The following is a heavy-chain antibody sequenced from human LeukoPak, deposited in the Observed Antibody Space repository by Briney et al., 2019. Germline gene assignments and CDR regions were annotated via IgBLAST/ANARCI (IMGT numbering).Heavy chain of an antibody. CDR1: GFTFSDYY. CDR2: ISSSGNTV. CDR3: AKGPFSLARNTEGYFDY. J-gene: IGHJ4*02. D-gene: IGHD2-8*02. Sequence: GGSLRLSCAASGFTFSDYYLSWIRQAPGKGLEWVSYISSSGNTVYYADSVKGRFTISRDNAKNSLYLQMNSLRAEDTAVYYCAKGPFSLARNTEGYFDYWGQGTLVTVSS. V-gene: IGHV3-11*04.